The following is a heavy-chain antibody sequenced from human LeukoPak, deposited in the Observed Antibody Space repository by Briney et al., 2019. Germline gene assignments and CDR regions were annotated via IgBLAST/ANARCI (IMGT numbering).Heavy chain of an antibody. V-gene: IGHV1-8*02. CDR1: GYTFTSYG. D-gene: IGHD1-26*01. CDR3: ARVGGRVRGSYFFF. J-gene: IGHJ4*02. CDR2: MNPNSGNT. Sequence: ASVKVSCKASGYTFTSYGISWVRQATGQGLEWMGWMNPNSGNTGYAQKFQGRVTMTRNTSISTAYMELSSLRSEDTAVYYCARVGGRVRGSYFFFWGQGTLVTVSS.